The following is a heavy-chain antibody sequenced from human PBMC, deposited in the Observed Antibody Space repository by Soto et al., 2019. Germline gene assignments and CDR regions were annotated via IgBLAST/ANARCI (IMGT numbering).Heavy chain of an antibody. CDR1: GGSVSSGGSY. V-gene: IGHV4-31*03. CDR3: AREELWFGDLYGGYGLDV. J-gene: IGHJ6*02. Sequence: QVQLQESGPGLVKPSQTLSLTCTVSGGSVSSGGSYWSWIRQHPGKGLEWIGYIYYSGTTYYNPSLKSRVTISVDTSKNQFSLKLSSVTAADTAVYYCAREELWFGDLYGGYGLDVWGQGTTVTVSS. D-gene: IGHD3-10*01. CDR2: IYYSGTT.